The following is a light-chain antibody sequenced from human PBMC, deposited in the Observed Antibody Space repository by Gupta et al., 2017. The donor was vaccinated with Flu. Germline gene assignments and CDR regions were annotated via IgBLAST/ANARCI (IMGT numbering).Light chain of an antibody. CDR2: AAS. CDR1: QSISSY. Sequence: DIQMTQSPSSLSASVGDRVPITCRASQSISSYLNWYQQKPGKAPKLLIYAASSLQSGVPSRFIGSGSGTYFTLTICSLQPEDFATYYCQQSYSTPYSFGQRTKLEIK. CDR3: QQSYSTPYS. V-gene: IGKV1-39*01. J-gene: IGKJ2*03.